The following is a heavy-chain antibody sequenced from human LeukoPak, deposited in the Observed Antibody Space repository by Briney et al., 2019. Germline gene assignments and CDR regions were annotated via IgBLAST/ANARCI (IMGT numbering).Heavy chain of an antibody. J-gene: IGHJ5*02. CDR1: GGTFSSYA. V-gene: IGHV1-69*05. Sequence: ASVKVSCKASGGTFSSYAISWVRQAPGQGLEWMGRIIPIFGTANYAQKFQGRVTITTDESTSTAYMELGSLRSEDTAVYYCAREAEMNWFDPWGQGTLVTVSS. CDR3: AREAEMNWFDP. CDR2: IIPIFGTA.